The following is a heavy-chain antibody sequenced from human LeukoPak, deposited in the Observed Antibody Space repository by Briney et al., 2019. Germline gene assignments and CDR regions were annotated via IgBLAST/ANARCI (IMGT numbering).Heavy chain of an antibody. CDR1: GGSITGYY. CDR3: AREGIAVADTYYYYYMDV. J-gene: IGHJ6*03. V-gene: IGHV4-4*07. D-gene: IGHD6-19*01. CDR2: MYIGGRT. Sequence: PSETLSLTCTVSGGSITGYYWNWIRQAAGKGLEWIGRMYIGGRTTYNPSLKSRVTISLETTENQFSLRLRSVTAADTAVYYCAREGIAVADTYYYYYMDVWGKGTWVTVSS.